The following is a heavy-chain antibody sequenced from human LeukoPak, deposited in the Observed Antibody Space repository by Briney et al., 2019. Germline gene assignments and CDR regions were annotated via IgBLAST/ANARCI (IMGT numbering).Heavy chain of an antibody. Sequence: GGSLRLSCAASGFTFSSYSMNWVRQAPGKGLEWVSYISSSSSTIYYADSVKGRFTISRDNAKNSLYLQMNSLRAEDTAVYYCASGPGAPCGGDCYLDYWGQGTLVTVSS. D-gene: IGHD2-21*02. CDR3: ASGPGAPCGGDCYLDY. J-gene: IGHJ4*02. CDR1: GFTFSSYS. CDR2: ISSSSSTI. V-gene: IGHV3-48*04.